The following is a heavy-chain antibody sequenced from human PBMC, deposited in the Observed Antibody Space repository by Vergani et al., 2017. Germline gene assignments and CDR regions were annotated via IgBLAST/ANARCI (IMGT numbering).Heavy chain of an antibody. D-gene: IGHD2-15*01. CDR1: GFTFSSNA. Sequence: EVQLLESGGGLVQPGGSLRLPCAASGFTFSSNAMSWVRQAPGKGLEWVSAISGSGGSTYYADSVKGRFTISRDNSKNTLYLQMNSLRPEDTAVYYCAKGGIISEDYYGMDVWGQGTTVTVSS. CDR3: AKGGIISEDYYGMDV. CDR2: ISGSGGST. J-gene: IGHJ6*02. V-gene: IGHV3-23*01.